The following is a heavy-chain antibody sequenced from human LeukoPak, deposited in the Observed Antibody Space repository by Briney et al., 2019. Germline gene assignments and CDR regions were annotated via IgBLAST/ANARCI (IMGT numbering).Heavy chain of an antibody. D-gene: IGHD3-22*01. Sequence: GGSLRLSCAASGFTFDDYGMSWVRHAPGKGLEWVSGINWNGGSTGYADSVKGRFTISRDNAKNSLYLQMNSLRAEDTALYYCARVGPGVGQYYYDSSGYYYYYYGMDVWGQGTTVTVSS. CDR1: GFTFDDYG. CDR2: INWNGGST. J-gene: IGHJ6*02. V-gene: IGHV3-20*04. CDR3: ARVGPGVGQYYYDSSGYYYYYYGMDV.